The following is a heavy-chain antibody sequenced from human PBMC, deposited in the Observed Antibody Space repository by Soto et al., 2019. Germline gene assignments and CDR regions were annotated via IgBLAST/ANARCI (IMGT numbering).Heavy chain of an antibody. CDR1: GYTFTSYA. CDR3: ARDSPPSDY. V-gene: IGHV1-3*01. J-gene: IGHJ4*02. Sequence: ASVKVSCKASGYTFTSYAMHWGRQAPGQRLEWMGWINAGNGNRKYSQKFQGRVTITRDTSASTAYMELSSLRSEDTAVYYCARDSPPSDYWGQGTLVTVSS. CDR2: INAGNGNR.